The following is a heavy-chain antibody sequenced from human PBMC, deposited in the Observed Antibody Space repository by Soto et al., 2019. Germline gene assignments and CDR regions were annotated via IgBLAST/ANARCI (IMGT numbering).Heavy chain of an antibody. CDR1: GGSISSGGYS. Sequence: SETLSLTFTVSGGSISSGGYSWSCIRQPPGKGLEWIGYIYHSGSTYYNPSLKSRVTISLDRSKNHFSLKLSSVSAADTAVYYCARAQWLVLDYWGQGTLVPVSS. CDR3: ARAQWLVLDY. V-gene: IGHV4-30-2*01. D-gene: IGHD6-19*01. CDR2: IYHSGST. J-gene: IGHJ4*02.